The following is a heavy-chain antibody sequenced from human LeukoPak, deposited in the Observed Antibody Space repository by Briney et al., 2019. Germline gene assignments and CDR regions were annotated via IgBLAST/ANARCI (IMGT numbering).Heavy chain of an antibody. Sequence: GGSLRLSCAACGFTFRRNYMICLPQAPGKGVEWVSDIYSGGSTYYAESVKGRFTISRDNSKNTLYLQMNRLRAEDTAVYYCARGGRYGDYDYYYMDVWGKGTTVTVSS. D-gene: IGHD4-17*01. J-gene: IGHJ6*03. CDR1: GFTFRRNY. V-gene: IGHV3-53*03. CDR2: IYSGGST. CDR3: ARGGRYGDYDYYYMDV.